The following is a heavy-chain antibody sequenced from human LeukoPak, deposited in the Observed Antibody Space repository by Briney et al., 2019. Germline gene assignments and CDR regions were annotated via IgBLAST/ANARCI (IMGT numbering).Heavy chain of an antibody. J-gene: IGHJ4*02. CDR1: GGSFSGYY. Sequence: SETLSLTCAVYGGSFSGYYWRWIRQPPGKGLEWIGEINHSGSTNYNPSLKSRVTISVDTSKNQFSLKLSSVTAADTAVYYCARNRGVRGVIPFDYWGQGTLVTVSS. V-gene: IGHV4-34*01. CDR3: ARNRGVRGVIPFDY. D-gene: IGHD3-10*01. CDR2: INHSGST.